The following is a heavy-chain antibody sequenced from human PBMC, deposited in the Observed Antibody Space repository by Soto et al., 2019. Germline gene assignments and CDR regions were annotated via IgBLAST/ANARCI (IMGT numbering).Heavy chain of an antibody. V-gene: IGHV6-1*01. D-gene: IGHD6-13*01. J-gene: IGHJ4*02. Sequence: SQTLSLTCAISGDSVSSNSAAWNWIRQSPSRGLEWLGRTYYRSEWYNDYAVSVKSRITINPDTSKNQFSLQLNSVTPEDTAVYYCARDSPRIAAAGTKFDYWGQGTLVTVSS. CDR2: TYYRSEWYN. CDR1: GDSVSSNSAA. CDR3: ARDSPRIAAAGTKFDY.